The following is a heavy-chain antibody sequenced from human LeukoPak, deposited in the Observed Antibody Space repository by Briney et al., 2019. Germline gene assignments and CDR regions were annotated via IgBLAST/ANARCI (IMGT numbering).Heavy chain of an antibody. CDR2: ISGSGGST. CDR3: AKERRYYDSSGYYYYYYYYGMDV. CDR1: GFTFSSYA. Sequence: GGSLRLSCAASGFTFSSYAMSWVRQAPGKGLEWVSAISGSGGSTYYADSVKGRFTISRDNSKNTLYLQMNSLRAEDTAVYYCAKERRYYDSSGYYYYYYYYGMDVWGQGTTVTVSS. V-gene: IGHV3-23*01. J-gene: IGHJ6*02. D-gene: IGHD3-22*01.